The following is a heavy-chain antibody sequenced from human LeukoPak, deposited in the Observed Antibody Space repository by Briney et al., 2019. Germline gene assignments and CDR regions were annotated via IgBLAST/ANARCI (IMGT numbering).Heavy chain of an antibody. J-gene: IGHJ4*02. V-gene: IGHV4-39*01. CDR3: ARLVEYGSSSFDS. Sequence: PSETLSLTCTVSGDSIISTNYYWGWLRQPPGKGLEWIGHIYYSGATYYNASLKSRVTISVDTSKNQFSLKLNLVTAADTAVYYSARLVEYGSSSFDSWGQGTLVTVSS. D-gene: IGHD6-6*01. CDR2: IYYSGAT. CDR1: GDSIISTNYY.